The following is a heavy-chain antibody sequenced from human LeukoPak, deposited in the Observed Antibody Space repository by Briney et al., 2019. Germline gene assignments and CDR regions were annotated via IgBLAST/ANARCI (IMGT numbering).Heavy chain of an antibody. V-gene: IGHV3-43D*03. J-gene: IGHJ3*02. Sequence: PGGSLRLSCAASGFTFDDYAMHWVRQAPGKGLEWVSLISWDGGSTYYADSVKGRFTISRDNSKNSLYLQMNSLRAEDTALYYCAKGRSGRPYDAFDIWGQGTMVTVSS. D-gene: IGHD2-15*01. CDR2: ISWDGGST. CDR3: AKGRSGRPYDAFDI. CDR1: GFTFDDYA.